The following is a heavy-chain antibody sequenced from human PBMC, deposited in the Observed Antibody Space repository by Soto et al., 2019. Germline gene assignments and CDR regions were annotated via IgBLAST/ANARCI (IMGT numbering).Heavy chain of an antibody. D-gene: IGHD5-18*01. V-gene: IGHV3-23*01. CDR2: ISGSGGST. CDR3: AKDLIPGDTAMVTDY. CDR1: GFTFSSYA. J-gene: IGHJ4*02. Sequence: GGSLRLSCAASGFTFSSYAMSWVRQAPGKGLEWVSAISGSGGSTYYADSVKGRFTISRDNSKNTLYLQMNSLRAEDTAVYYCAKDLIPGDTAMVTDYWGQGTLVTVSS.